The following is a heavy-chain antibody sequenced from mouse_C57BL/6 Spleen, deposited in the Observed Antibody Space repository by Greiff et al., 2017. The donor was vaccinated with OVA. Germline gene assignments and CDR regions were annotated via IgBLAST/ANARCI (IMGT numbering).Heavy chain of an antibody. CDR2: INPNNGGT. CDR1: GYTFTDYY. Sequence: VQLKQSGPELVKPGASVKISCKASGYTFTDYYMNWVKQSHGKSLEWIGDINPNNGGTSYNQKFKGKATLTVDKSSSTAYMELRSLTSEDSAVYYCARRDSSGYAMDYWGQGTSVTVSS. D-gene: IGHD3-2*02. J-gene: IGHJ4*01. CDR3: ARRDSSGYAMDY. V-gene: IGHV1-26*01.